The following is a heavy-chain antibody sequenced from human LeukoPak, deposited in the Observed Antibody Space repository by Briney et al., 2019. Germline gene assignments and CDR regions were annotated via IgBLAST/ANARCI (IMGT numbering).Heavy chain of an antibody. J-gene: IGHJ4*02. D-gene: IGHD3-16*01. Sequence: PGGSLRLSCAVSGFTVSGTHMSWVRQAPGKGLEWVAAMYTGGTTYYADSVTGRFTISRDNFKNTLYLHMNSLRAEDTAVYYCAKDEATSGGGLASWGQGTLVSVSS. CDR3: AKDEATSGGGLAS. V-gene: IGHV3-53*01. CDR1: GFTVSGTH. CDR2: MYTGGTT.